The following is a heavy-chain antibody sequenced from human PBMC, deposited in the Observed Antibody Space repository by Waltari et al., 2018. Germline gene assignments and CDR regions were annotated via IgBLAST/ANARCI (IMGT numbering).Heavy chain of an antibody. Sequence: EVQLVESGGGLGEPGRSLRLSCSTCGFTFGDYGISWVRQAPGKGLEWVGFTRSKTYYGTAEYAASMKGRFIISRDDSKSIAYLQMNNLKPEDTAVYYCARVEGSFWSGYRFDYWGQGTPVTVSS. J-gene: IGHJ4*02. D-gene: IGHD3-3*01. CDR1: GFTFGDYG. V-gene: IGHV3-49*04. CDR3: ARVEGSFWSGYRFDY. CDR2: TRSKTYYGTA.